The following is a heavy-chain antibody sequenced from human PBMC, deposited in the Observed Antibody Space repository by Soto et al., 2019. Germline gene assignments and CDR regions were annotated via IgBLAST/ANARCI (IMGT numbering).Heavy chain of an antibody. CDR2: IYWNDDK. D-gene: IGHD2-2*01. CDR1: GFSLNTSGVG. CDR3: VRQTTGSLVVPAPITPYYYYGLDV. V-gene: IGHV2-5*01. J-gene: IGHJ6*02. Sequence: ESGPTLVNPTQTLTLTCTFSGFSLNTSGVGVNWIRQPPGKALEWLALIYWNDDKRYSPSLESRLTITKDTSKNQVVLTMTNMDPVDTATYYCVRQTTGSLVVPAPITPYYYYGLDVWGQGTSVTVSS.